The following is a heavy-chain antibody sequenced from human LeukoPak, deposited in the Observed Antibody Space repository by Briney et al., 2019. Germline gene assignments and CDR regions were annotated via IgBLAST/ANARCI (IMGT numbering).Heavy chain of an antibody. V-gene: IGHV4-39*01. CDR1: GGSISSSSYY. CDR2: LYYSGST. J-gene: IGHJ4*02. CDR3: ANSANYGGNSGFFDY. Sequence: SETLSLTCTVSGGSISSSSYYWGWIRQPPGKGLEWIGSLYYSGSTHYNPSLKSRVTISVDTSKNQFSLKLGSVTAADTAVYYCANSANYGGNSGFFDYWGQGTLVTVSS. D-gene: IGHD4-23*01.